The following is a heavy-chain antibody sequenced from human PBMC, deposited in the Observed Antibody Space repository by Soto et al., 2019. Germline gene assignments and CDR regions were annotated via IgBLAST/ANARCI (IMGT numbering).Heavy chain of an antibody. CDR1: GFTFSDYA. CDR2: ISWTRSDI. D-gene: IGHD2-2*02. CDR3: AKSGGTQLLNRIAS. V-gene: IGHV3-9*01. Sequence: EVQLVESGGGLVQPGRSLRLSCAASGFTFSDYAMHWVRQAPGKGLEWVAGISWTRSDIGYADSVKGRFTISRDNAKTSLYLQMNSLKTEDTALYYCAKSGGTQLLNRIASWGQGILVTVTS. J-gene: IGHJ5*02.